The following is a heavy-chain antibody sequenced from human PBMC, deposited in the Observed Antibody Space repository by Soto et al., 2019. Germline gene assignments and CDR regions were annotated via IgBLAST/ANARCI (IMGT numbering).Heavy chain of an antibody. CDR1: GFTFSSWA. V-gene: IGHV3-23*01. D-gene: IGHD1-26*01. CDR2: IIDSGGSK. CDR3: GKGRSYYYYYGVDV. Sequence: GGSLRLSCAASGFTFSSWAMAWVRQAPGKRVECVSDIIDSGGSKYYADAVKGRFTISRDNSKSNLYLQMNSLRAEDTAVYYCGKGRSYYYYYGVDVWGQGTTVTVSS. J-gene: IGHJ6*02.